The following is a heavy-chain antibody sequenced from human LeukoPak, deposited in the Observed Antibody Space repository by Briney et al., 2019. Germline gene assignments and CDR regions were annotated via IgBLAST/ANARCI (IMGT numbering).Heavy chain of an antibody. Sequence: PGGSLRLSCAASGFTFSSYGMPWVRQAPGKGLEWVSAISGSGGSTYYADSVKGRFTISRDNSKNTLYLQMNSLRAEDTAVYSCAKGSLMQWLVLGPWGQGTLVTVSS. V-gene: IGHV3-23*01. J-gene: IGHJ5*02. CDR3: AKGSLMQWLVLGP. D-gene: IGHD6-19*01. CDR2: ISGSGGST. CDR1: GFTFSSYG.